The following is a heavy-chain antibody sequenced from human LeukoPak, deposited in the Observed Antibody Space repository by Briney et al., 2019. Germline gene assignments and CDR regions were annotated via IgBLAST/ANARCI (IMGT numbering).Heavy chain of an antibody. CDR2: IYYSGST. V-gene: IGHV4-59*01. D-gene: IGHD3-22*01. J-gene: IGHJ6*02. CDR1: GDSIRRYY. CDR3: ARWYGSSSGYSGFHYYGMDV. Sequence: SETLSLTCTVSGDSIRRYYWSWIRQPPGKGLEWIGYIYYSGSTSYNHSLKSPVSVSVTTSENQSSLKLSSATDADTAVYYCARWYGSSSGYSGFHYYGMDVWGQGTTVTVSS.